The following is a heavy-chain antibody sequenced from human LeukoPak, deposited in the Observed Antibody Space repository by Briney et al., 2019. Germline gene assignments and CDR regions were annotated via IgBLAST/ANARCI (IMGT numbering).Heavy chain of an antibody. J-gene: IGHJ4*02. CDR3: ARVRCSGGSCPYYFDY. V-gene: IGHV4-39*07. CDR1: GGSISSSSYY. Sequence: SETLSLTCTVSGGSISSSSYYWAWIRQPPGKGLEWIGSIHYSGSTYYNPSLQSRVTISIDTSKNQFSLKLRFVTAADTAVYYCARVRCSGGSCPYYFDYWGQGTLVTVSS. CDR2: IHYSGST. D-gene: IGHD2-15*01.